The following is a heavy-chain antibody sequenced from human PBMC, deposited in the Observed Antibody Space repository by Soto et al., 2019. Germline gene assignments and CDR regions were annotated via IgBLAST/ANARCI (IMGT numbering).Heavy chain of an antibody. CDR1: GYTFTSYD. V-gene: IGHV1-8*01. J-gene: IGHJ3*02. Sequence: ASVKVCCKASGYTFTSYDMKWVRQATGQGLEWMGWMNPNSGNTGYAQKFQGRVTMTRNTSISTAYMELSSLRSEDTAVYYCARGGLRYCSGGSCSYDAFDIWGQGTMVTVSS. CDR2: MNPNSGNT. D-gene: IGHD2-15*01. CDR3: ARGGLRYCSGGSCSYDAFDI.